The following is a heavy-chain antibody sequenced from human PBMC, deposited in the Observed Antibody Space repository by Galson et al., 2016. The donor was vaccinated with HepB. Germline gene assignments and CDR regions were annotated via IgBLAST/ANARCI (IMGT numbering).Heavy chain of an antibody. CDR2: ITSIGSYT. D-gene: IGHD6-6*01. CDR1: GFTFSDYY. J-gene: IGHJ5*02. V-gene: IGHV3-11*06. CDR3: VRIHPHNIAARRQGWFDP. Sequence: SLRLSCAASGFTFSDYYMSWIRQAPGKGLEWLSYITSIGSYTNYADSVKGRFTISRDNAKKSLYLQMNSLRAEDTAVYYCVRIHPHNIAARRQGWFDPWGQGTLVTVSS.